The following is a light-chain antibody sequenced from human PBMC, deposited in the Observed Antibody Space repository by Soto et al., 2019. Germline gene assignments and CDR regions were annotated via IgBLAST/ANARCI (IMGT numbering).Light chain of an antibody. V-gene: IGKV3-15*01. CDR1: QSVSGN. CDR3: QQYNDWPRT. J-gene: IGKJ1*01. CDR2: GAS. Sequence: EVVMTQSPGTLSVSPGERASLSCRASQSVSGNLAWYQQTPGQAPRLLIHGASTRATGIPARFSGSGSGTEVTLTLSSLKSEDFAFYYCQQYNDWPRTFGQGTKVEIK.